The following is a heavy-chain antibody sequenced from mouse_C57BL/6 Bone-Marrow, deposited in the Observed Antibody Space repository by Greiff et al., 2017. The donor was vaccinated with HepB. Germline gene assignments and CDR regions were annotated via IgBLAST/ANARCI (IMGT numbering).Heavy chain of an antibody. J-gene: IGHJ2*01. CDR2: INPRTGGT. CDR3: ARSVYYDLLDY. V-gene: IGHV1-42*01. CDR1: GYSFTGYY. Sequence: VQLQQSGPELVKPGASVKISCKASGYSFTGYYMNWVKQSPEKSLEWIGEINPRTGGTTYNQKFKAKATLTVDKSSSTAYMQLKSLTSEDSAVYYCARSVYYDLLDYWGQGTTLTVSS. D-gene: IGHD2-4*01.